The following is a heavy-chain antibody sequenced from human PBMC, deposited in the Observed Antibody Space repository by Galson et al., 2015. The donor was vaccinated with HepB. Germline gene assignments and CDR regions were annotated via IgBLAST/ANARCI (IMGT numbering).Heavy chain of an antibody. CDR3: ARLGDVDV. J-gene: IGHJ6*02. CDR2: TYYRSKWYS. CDR1: GDSVSSKSAA. D-gene: IGHD3-16*01. Sequence: CAISGDSVSSKSAAWNWIRQSPSRGLEWLGRTYYRSKWYSEYAASVKSRITINPDTSKNQFSLQLNSVTPEDAAVYYCARLGDVDVWGQGTTVTDSS. V-gene: IGHV6-1*01.